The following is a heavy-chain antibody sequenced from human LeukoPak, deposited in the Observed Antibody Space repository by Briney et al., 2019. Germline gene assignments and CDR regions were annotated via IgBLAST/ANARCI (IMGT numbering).Heavy chain of an antibody. J-gene: IGHJ4*02. Sequence: ASVKVSCKASGYTFTGYYIHWVRQAPGQGLEWMGWINPNSGATKHAQEFQGRVTMTGDTSISTAFMEMNSLRSDDTAVYYCTKGLDYGDPFNFDYWGQGTLVTVSS. CDR3: TKGLDYGDPFNFDY. D-gene: IGHD4-17*01. V-gene: IGHV1-2*02. CDR2: INPNSGAT. CDR1: GYTFTGYY.